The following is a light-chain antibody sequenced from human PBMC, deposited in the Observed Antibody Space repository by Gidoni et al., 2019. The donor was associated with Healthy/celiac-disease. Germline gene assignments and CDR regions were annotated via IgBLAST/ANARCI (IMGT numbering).Light chain of an antibody. CDR3: QQYSNWPPLT. Sequence: EIVTTPPPATLSSSPGERATLSCRASQSVSSNLAWYQQKPGQAPRLLIYDASTRATGIPARFSGSGSGTEFTLTISSLQSEDFAVYYCQQYSNWPPLTFGGGTKVEIK. V-gene: IGKV3-15*01. CDR1: QSVSSN. J-gene: IGKJ4*01. CDR2: DAS.